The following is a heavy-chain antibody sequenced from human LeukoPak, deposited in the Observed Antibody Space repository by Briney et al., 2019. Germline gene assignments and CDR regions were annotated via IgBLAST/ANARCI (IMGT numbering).Heavy chain of an antibody. D-gene: IGHD3-10*01. CDR2: ISGSGGST. CDR1: GFTFSSYA. Sequence: GGSLRLSCAASGFTFSSYAMGWVRQAPGKGLEWVSAISGSGGSTYYADSVKGRFTISRDNSKNTLYLQLNSLRAEDTAVYYCAKGGYYYGSGRSYYFDYWGQGTLVTVSS. CDR3: AKGGYYYGSGRSYYFDY. J-gene: IGHJ4*02. V-gene: IGHV3-23*01.